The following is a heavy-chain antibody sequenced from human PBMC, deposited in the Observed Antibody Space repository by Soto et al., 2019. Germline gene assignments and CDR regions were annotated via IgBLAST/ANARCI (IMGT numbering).Heavy chain of an antibody. CDR1: GFTFSNAW. V-gene: IGHV3-15*07. CDR3: TTVAGDRNRHYDFWSGYGGSDYYYYGMDV. J-gene: IGHJ6*02. D-gene: IGHD3-3*01. Sequence: GGSLRLSCAASGFTFSNAWMNWVRQAPGKGLEWVGRIKSKTDGGTTDYAAPVKGRFTISRDDSKNTLYLQMNSLKTEDTAVYYCTTVAGDRNRHYDFWSGYGGSDYYYYGMDVWGQGTTVTVSS. CDR2: IKSKTDGGTT.